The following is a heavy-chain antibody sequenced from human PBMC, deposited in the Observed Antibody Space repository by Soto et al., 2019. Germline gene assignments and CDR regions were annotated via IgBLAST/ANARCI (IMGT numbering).Heavy chain of an antibody. V-gene: IGHV3-72*01. CDR2: TRNKANSHTT. CDR1: GFIFSDHY. D-gene: IGHD4-17*01. J-gene: IGHJ4*02. CDR3: ARATTVTAY. Sequence: EVQLVESGGGLVQPGGSLRLSCAASGFIFSDHYMDWVRQAPGNGLEWVGRTRNKANSHTTEYAASAKARFTTARDDSKNSLYLQMNSLKIEDTAVYYCARATTVTAYWGKGTLVTVSS.